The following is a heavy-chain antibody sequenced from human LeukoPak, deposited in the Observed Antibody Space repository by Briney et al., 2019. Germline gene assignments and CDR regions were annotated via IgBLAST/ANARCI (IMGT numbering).Heavy chain of an antibody. J-gene: IGHJ6*03. CDR1: GYTFTANY. CDR2: INPNSGGT. D-gene: IGHD3-16*01. Sequence: ASVKVSCKASGYTFTANYIHWVRQAPGQGLEWMGWINPNSGGTNYAQKFQARVTMTGDTSISTAYMELNSLRSDDTAVYYCARGAGFGGYSRYYMDVWGKGTTVTVSS. CDR3: ARGAGFGGYSRYYMDV. V-gene: IGHV1-2*02.